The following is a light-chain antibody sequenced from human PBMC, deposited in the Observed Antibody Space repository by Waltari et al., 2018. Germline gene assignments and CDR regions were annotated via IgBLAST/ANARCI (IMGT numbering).Light chain of an antibody. Sequence: YELTQPPSVSVSPGQTARITCSGDVLPKQYAYWYQQKPGQAPVLVIYKDRERPSGIPGRFSGSSSGTKVTLTISGVLAEDEADYYCQSADSSGTFYVFGTGTKVTVL. CDR1: VLPKQY. J-gene: IGLJ1*01. CDR3: QSADSSGTFYV. V-gene: IGLV3-25*03. CDR2: KDR.